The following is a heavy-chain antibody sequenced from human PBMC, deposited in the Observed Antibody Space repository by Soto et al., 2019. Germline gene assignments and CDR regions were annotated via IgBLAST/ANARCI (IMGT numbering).Heavy chain of an antibody. V-gene: IGHV1-18*01. Sequence: ASVKVSCKASGYTFTTYGISWVRQAPGQGLEWMGWISVYNGHTNYAQKLQGRVTMTTDTSTSTVYMELRNLRSDDTAVYHCARRDWNYDILTGYYDSAYFDYWG. CDR3: ARRDWNYDILTGYYDSAYFDY. CDR2: ISVYNGHT. D-gene: IGHD3-9*01. CDR1: GYTFTTYG. J-gene: IGHJ4*01.